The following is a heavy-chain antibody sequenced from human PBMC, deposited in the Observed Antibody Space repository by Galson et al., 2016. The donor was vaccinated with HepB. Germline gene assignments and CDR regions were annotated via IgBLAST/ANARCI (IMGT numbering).Heavy chain of an antibody. D-gene: IGHD2-15*01. CDR1: GFNFSTFN. CDR2: ISSSSANR. CDR3: AKEGVARRAFDI. J-gene: IGHJ3*02. V-gene: IGHV3-48*02. Sequence: SLRLSCAGSGFNFSTFNMNWVRQAPGKGLEWASYISSSSANRHYADSVKGRVTIFRDNAKNLLYLQMNRLRDEDTALYYCAKEGVARRAFDIWGQGTMVTVSS.